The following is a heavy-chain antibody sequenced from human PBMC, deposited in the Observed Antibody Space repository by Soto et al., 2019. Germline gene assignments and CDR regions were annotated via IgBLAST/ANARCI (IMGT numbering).Heavy chain of an antibody. D-gene: IGHD5-12*01. Sequence: QVQLQESGPGLVKPSETLSLTCTVSGGSISSYYWSWIRQPPGKGLEWIGYIYYSGSTNYNPSLKSRVTISVDTSKNQFSLKLSSVTAADTAVYYCATERGYSGNDWFDPWGQGTLVTVSS. CDR2: IYYSGST. CDR3: ATERGYSGNDWFDP. J-gene: IGHJ5*02. CDR1: GGSISSYY. V-gene: IGHV4-59*01.